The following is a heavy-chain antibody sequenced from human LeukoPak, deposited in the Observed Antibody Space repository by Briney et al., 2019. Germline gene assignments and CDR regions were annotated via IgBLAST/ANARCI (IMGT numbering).Heavy chain of an antibody. CDR2: INPSGGST. J-gene: IGHJ4*02. Sequence: GASVKVSCKASGYTFTGYYMHWVRQAPGQGLEWMGIINPSGGSTSYAQKFQGRVTMTRDTSTSTVYMELSSLRSEDTAVYYCARGVTIFGVVITPYYFDYWGQGTLVTVSS. CDR3: ARGVTIFGVVITPYYFDY. V-gene: IGHV1-46*01. D-gene: IGHD3-3*01. CDR1: GYTFTGYY.